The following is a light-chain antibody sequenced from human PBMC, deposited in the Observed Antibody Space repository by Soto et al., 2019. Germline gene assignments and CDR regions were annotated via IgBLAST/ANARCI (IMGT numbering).Light chain of an antibody. V-gene: IGKV1-12*01. CDR3: QQTLSFPPT. CDR1: QAIDSL. J-gene: IGKJ1*01. Sequence: DIQMTQSPSSVSASVGDRVTITCRAMQAIDSLLAWYQQKPGEAPKLLIFTGSLLHSGVPPRFSGSGSGTDFTLTISSLQPEDFATYYCQQTLSFPPTFGQGTKVDIK. CDR2: TGS.